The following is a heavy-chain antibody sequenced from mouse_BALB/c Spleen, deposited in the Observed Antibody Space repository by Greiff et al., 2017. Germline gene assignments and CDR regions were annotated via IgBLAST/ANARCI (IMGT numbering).Heavy chain of an antibody. V-gene: IGHV2-2*02. J-gene: IGHJ3*01. D-gene: IGHD2-1*01. CDR2: IWSGGST. Sequence: VKLMESGPGLVQPSQSLSITCTVSGFSLTSYGVHWVRQSPGKGLEWLGVIWSGGSTDYNAAFISRLSISKDNSKSQVFFKMNSLQANDTAIYYCANGNYVFAYWGQGTLVTVSA. CDR1: GFSLTSYG. CDR3: ANGNYVFAY.